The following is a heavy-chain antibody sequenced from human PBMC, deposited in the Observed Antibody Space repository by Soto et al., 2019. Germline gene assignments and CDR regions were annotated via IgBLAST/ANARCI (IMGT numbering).Heavy chain of an antibody. V-gene: IGHV5-10-1*01. CDR3: AKRAGQRQHYYYGMDV. J-gene: IGHJ6*02. Sequence: GESLKISCKGSGYTFRNNWITWVRQMPGKGLEWMGRIDLTDSYTSYCPSFQGHVSFSADTSINTTYLQWSSLRASDTAMYYCAKRAGQRQHYYYGMDVWGQGTTVTVSS. CDR1: GYTFRNNW. CDR2: IDLTDSYT. D-gene: IGHD6-25*01.